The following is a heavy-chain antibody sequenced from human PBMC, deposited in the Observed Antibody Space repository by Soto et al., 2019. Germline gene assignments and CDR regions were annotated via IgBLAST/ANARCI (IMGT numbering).Heavy chain of an antibody. CDR1: GYAFTSYW. D-gene: IGHD2-2*01. CDR2: IYPGDSDT. Sequence: PGESLKISCKGSGYAFTSYWIAWVRQMPGKGLEWMGIIYPGDSDTRYSPSFQGQVTISADKSITTAYLQWSSLKASDTAMYYCARGYCATTICDPWFDPWGQGTLVTV. V-gene: IGHV5-51*01. J-gene: IGHJ5*02. CDR3: ARGYCATTICDPWFDP.